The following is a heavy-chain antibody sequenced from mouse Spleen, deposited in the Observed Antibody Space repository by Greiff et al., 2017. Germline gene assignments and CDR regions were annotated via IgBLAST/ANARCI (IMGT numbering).Heavy chain of an antibody. CDR2: IYPRDGST. J-gene: IGHJ4*01. D-gene: IGHD2-14*01. CDR3: ARPAYYRYDGPGAMDY. V-gene: IGHV1-78*01. Sequence: VQLQESDAELVKPGASVKISCKVSGYTFTDHTIHWMKQRPEQGLEWIGYIYPRDGSTKYNEKFKGKATLTADKSSSTAYMQLNSLTSEDSAVYFCARPAYYRYDGPGAMDYWGQGTSVTVSS. CDR1: GYTFTDHT.